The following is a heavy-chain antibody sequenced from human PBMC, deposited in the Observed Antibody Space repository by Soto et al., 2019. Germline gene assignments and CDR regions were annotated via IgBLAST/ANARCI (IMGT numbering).Heavy chain of an antibody. Sequence: GESLKISCKGSGYSFTSYWIGWVRQMPGKGLEWMGIIYPGDSDTRYSPSFQGQVTISADKSISTAYLQWSSLKASDTAMYYCARSERTFGGVIVIDAFDIWGQGTMVTVSS. CDR2: IYPGDSDT. J-gene: IGHJ3*02. CDR3: ARSERTFGGVIVIDAFDI. D-gene: IGHD3-16*02. V-gene: IGHV5-51*01. CDR1: GYSFTSYW.